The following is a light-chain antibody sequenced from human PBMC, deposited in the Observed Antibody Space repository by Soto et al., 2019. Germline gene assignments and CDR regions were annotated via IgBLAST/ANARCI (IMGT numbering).Light chain of an antibody. J-gene: IGKJ2*01. Sequence: EIVLTQSPGTLSLSPGERATLSCRASQSVNSGYLAWYQQKPGQAPRLLIYGASSRATGIPDRFSGSGSGTDFTLTISRLESEDLAVYYCQQYGGSPPYTFGQGTKLEIK. CDR1: QSVNSGY. CDR3: QQYGGSPPYT. V-gene: IGKV3-20*01. CDR2: GAS.